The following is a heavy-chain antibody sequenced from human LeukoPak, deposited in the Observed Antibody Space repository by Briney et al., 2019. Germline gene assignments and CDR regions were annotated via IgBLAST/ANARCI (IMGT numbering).Heavy chain of an antibody. D-gene: IGHD6-6*01. J-gene: IGHJ3*02. CDR2: IRQDGSEK. CDR1: GFTFSGHW. V-gene: IGHV3-7*01. CDR3: AKGSSRPPNAFDI. Sequence: GGSLRLSCAASGFTFSGHWMSWVRQAPGKGLEWVASIRQDGSEKHYVDSVEGRFTISRDNAKNSLHLQMNSLRAEDTAVYYCAKGSSRPPNAFDIWGQGTLVAVSS.